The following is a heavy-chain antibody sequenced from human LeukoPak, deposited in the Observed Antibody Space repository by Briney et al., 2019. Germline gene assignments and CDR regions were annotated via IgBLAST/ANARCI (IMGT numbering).Heavy chain of an antibody. CDR3: ARMYSGYDWDAYYFDY. V-gene: IGHV4-4*07. D-gene: IGHD5-12*01. CDR1: GGSISSYY. J-gene: IGHJ4*02. Sequence: PSETLSLTCTVSGGSISSYYWSWIRQPAGKGLEWIGRIYTSGSTNYDPSLKSRVTMSVDTSKNQFSLKLSSVTAADAAVYYRARMYSGYDWDAYYFDYWGQGTLVTVSS. CDR2: IYTSGST.